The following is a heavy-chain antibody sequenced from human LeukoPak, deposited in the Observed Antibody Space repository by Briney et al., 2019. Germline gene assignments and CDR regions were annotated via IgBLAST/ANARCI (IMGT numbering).Heavy chain of an antibody. CDR3: ARDGGDTPFDY. V-gene: IGHV1-46*01. CDR2: INPSGGST. Sequence: ASVKVSCKASGYTFTSYYMHWVRQAPGQGLEWMGIINPSGGSTSYAQKFQGRVTMTRDTSTSIVYMELSSLRSEDTAVYYCARDGGDTPFDYWGQGTLVTVSS. J-gene: IGHJ4*02. CDR1: GYTFTSYY. D-gene: IGHD5-18*01.